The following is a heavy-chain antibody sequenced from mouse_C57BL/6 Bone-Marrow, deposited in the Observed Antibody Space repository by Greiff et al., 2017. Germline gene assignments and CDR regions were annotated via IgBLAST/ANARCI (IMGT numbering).Heavy chain of an antibody. CDR3: ARGLLLDY. CDR1: GYTFTDYY. J-gene: IGHJ2*01. CDR2: INPNNGGT. D-gene: IGHD2-3*01. V-gene: IGHV1-26*01. Sequence: VQLQQSGPELVKPGASVKISCKASGYTFTDYYMNWVKQSHGKSLEWIGDINPNNGGTSYNQKFKGKATLTVDKSSSTAYMGLRSLTSEDSAVYYCARGLLLDYWGQGTTLTVSS.